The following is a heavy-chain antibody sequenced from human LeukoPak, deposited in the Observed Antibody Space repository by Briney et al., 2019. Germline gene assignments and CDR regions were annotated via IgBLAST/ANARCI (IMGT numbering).Heavy chain of an antibody. J-gene: IGHJ4*02. CDR1: GGTFSSYA. V-gene: IGHV1-69*05. D-gene: IGHD6-19*01. CDR2: IIPIFGTA. CDR3: ARDYSSGWYGSFDY. Sequence: GASVKVSCKASGGTFSSYAISWVRQAPGQGLEWMGGIIPIFGTANYAQKLQGRVTMTTDTSTSTAYMELRSLRSDDTAVYYCARDYSSGWYGSFDYWGQGTLVTVSS.